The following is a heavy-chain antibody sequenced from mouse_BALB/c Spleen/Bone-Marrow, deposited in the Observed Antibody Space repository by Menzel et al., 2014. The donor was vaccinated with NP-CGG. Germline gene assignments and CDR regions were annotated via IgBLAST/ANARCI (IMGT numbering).Heavy chain of an antibody. Sequence: VQLVESAAELARPWASVKLSCKASGYIFTSYTIQWIKQRPGQGLEWIGYINPRIGYTDYNQKFKDKTTLTADKSSTTTYMQLNSLTSEDSAVYYCAREGTYYAHFDYWGQGTTLTVSS. D-gene: IGHD1-1*01. J-gene: IGHJ2*01. CDR2: INPRIGYT. V-gene: IGHV1-4*02. CDR3: AREGTYYAHFDY. CDR1: GYIFTSYT.